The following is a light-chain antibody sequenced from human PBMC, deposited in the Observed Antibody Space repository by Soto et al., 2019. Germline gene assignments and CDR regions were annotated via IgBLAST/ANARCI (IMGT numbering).Light chain of an antibody. J-gene: IGKJ2*01. Sequence: DIQMTQSPSSVSASVGDRVTITCRASQGISSWLAWYQQKPGNAPKLLIYGASTLETGVPSRFSGSGSETEFTLTISSLQPDDFATYYCQQYKYYSRTFGQGTKVEMK. CDR3: QQYKYYSRT. V-gene: IGKV1-5*01. CDR1: QGISSW. CDR2: GAS.